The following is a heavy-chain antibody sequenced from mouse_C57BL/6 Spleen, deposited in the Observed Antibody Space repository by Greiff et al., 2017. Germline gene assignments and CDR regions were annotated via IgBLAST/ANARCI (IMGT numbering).Heavy chain of an antibody. CDR3: TKVLDVYPSGFAN. CDR2: ISSGGDYI. Sequence: EVMLVESGEGLVKPGGSLKLSCAASGFTFSSYAMSWVRQTPEKRLEWVAYISSGGDYIYYADTVKGGFTINRDNARNTLYQQMSSLKSEDTAMYYCTKVLDVYPSGFANWGQGTLVTVSA. CDR1: GFTFSSYA. V-gene: IGHV5-9-1*02. D-gene: IGHD2-3*01. J-gene: IGHJ3*01.